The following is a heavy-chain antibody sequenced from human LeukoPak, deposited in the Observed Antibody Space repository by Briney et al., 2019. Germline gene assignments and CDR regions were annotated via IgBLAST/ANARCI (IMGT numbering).Heavy chain of an antibody. CDR3: ARGELNLEPFNWFDP. D-gene: IGHD1-1*01. V-gene: IGHV3-30*02. CDR2: IRYDGSNK. Sequence: SGGSLRLSCAASGFTFSSYGMHWVRQAQGKGLEWVAFIRYDGSNKYYADSVKGRFTISRDDSKNTLYLQMNSLRAEDTAVYYCARGELNLEPFNWFDPWGQGTLVTVSS. CDR1: GFTFSSYG. J-gene: IGHJ5*02.